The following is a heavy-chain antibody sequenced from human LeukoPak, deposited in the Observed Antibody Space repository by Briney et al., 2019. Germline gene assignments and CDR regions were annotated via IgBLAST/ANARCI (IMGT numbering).Heavy chain of an antibody. CDR3: ARDPPGGYYYYMDV. Sequence: SETLSLTCTDSGGSISSYYWSWIRQPAGKGLEWIGRIYTSGSTNYNPSLKSRVTMSVDTSKNQFSLKLSSVTAADTAVYYCARDPPGGYYYYMDVWGKGTTVTVSS. D-gene: IGHD1-14*01. CDR1: GGSISSYY. V-gene: IGHV4-4*07. CDR2: IYTSGST. J-gene: IGHJ6*03.